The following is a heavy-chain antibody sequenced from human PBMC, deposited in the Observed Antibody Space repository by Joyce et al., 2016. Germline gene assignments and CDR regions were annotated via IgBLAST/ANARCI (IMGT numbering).Heavy chain of an antibody. Sequence: QLQLQESGPGLVKPSQTLSLTCTVSGGSIASSGNYWTWIRQHPGKGLEWIGYFYYDGTTDYNPSLKSRITISGDTSKNQFSLNLKSVTAADAAVYFCARGGYTSGWDEAFDIWGQGTVVIVSS. D-gene: IGHD6-19*01. J-gene: IGHJ3*02. CDR2: FYYDGTT. CDR1: GGSIASSGNY. V-gene: IGHV4-31*03. CDR3: ARGGYTSGWDEAFDI.